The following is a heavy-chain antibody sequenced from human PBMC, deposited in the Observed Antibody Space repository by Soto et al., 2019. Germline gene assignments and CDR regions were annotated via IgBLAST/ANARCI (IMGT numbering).Heavy chain of an antibody. CDR2: IGDTGTFI. V-gene: IGHV3-21*01. D-gene: IGHD4-4*01. CDR3: ARDQRYLRQGYSDY. J-gene: IGHJ4*02. Sequence: LSCVGSAFIFSDHSMNWVRQAPGKGLEWVTSIGDTGTFIYYADSVKGRFTISRDNAKNSLFLQMDSLRPEETAVYYCARDQRYLRQGYSDYWGQGTLVTVSS. CDR1: AFIFSDHS.